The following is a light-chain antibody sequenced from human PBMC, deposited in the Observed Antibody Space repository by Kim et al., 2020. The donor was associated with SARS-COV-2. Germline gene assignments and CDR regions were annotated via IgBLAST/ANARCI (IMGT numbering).Light chain of an antibody. V-gene: IGLV3-19*01. CDR1: SLRNYY. CDR3: NSRDSSGDHVV. CDR2: GKY. Sequence: ALGQTVRLTCQGDSLRNYYATWYHQRPGQAPVLVLFGKYNRPSGIPDRFSGSGSGNTASLTITGAQAEDESDYYCNSRDSSGDHVVFGGGTQLTVL. J-gene: IGLJ3*02.